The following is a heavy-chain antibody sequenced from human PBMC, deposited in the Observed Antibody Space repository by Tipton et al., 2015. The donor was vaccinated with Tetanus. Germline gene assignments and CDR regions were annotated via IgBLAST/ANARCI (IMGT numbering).Heavy chain of an antibody. CDR2: IYYRGRT. CDR1: GGSISSGDYY. J-gene: IGHJ5*02. V-gene: IGHV4-30-4*01. D-gene: IGHD3-16*02. Sequence: TLSLTCTVSGGSISSGDYYWSWIRQPPGKGLEWIGYIYYRGRTYYNPSLKSRVTISVDTSKNQFSLKLSSVTAADTAVYYCAREPHVIDDVNNWFDPWGQGTLVTVSS. CDR3: AREPHVIDDVNNWFDP.